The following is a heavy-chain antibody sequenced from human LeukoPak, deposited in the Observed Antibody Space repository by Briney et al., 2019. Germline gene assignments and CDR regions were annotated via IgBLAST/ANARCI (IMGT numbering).Heavy chain of an antibody. V-gene: IGHV4-34*01. CDR2: VSHSGSS. J-gene: IGHJ5*02. CDR1: GGPFRGFF. D-gene: IGHD4-23*01. Sequence: PSETLSLTCAVYGGPFRGFFWSCIRQAPGKGLEWIGEVSHSGSSNYNPSLKSRINISLDTSKRQFSLRLTSVTAADTAVYYCARGIFYGGRNQYIWLDLWGQGTLVTVSS. CDR3: ARGIFYGGRNQYIWLDL.